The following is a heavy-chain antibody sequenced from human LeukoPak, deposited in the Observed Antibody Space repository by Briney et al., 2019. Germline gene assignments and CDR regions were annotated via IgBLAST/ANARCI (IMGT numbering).Heavy chain of an antibody. CDR1: GFTFSSYA. J-gene: IGHJ6*02. CDR3: ARDLLAVTPKYYGMDV. D-gene: IGHD2-21*02. Sequence: GGSLRLSCAASGFTFSSYAMSWVRQAPGKGLEWVSAISGSGGSTYYADSVKGRFTISRDNAKNSLYLQMNSLRVEDTAVYYCARDLLAVTPKYYGMDVWGQGTTVTVSS. CDR2: ISGSGGST. V-gene: IGHV3-23*01.